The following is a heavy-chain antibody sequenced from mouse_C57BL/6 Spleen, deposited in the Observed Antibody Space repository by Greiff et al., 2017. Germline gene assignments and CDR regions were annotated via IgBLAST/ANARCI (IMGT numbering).Heavy chain of an antibody. CDR3: ASPCRGAMDY. Sequence: QVQLQQSGPGLVQPSQSLSITCTVSGFSLTSYGVHWVRQSPGKGLEWLGVIWSGGSSAYNAAFISRLCISKDNSKRQVFFKMDSLQADDTAIYYCASPCRGAMDYWGQGTSVTVSS. D-gene: IGHD3-3*01. CDR2: IWSGGSS. J-gene: IGHJ4*01. V-gene: IGHV2-2*01. CDR1: GFSLTSYG.